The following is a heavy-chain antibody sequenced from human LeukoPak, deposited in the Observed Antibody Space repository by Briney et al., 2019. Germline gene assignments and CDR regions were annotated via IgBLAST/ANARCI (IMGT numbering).Heavy chain of an antibody. CDR1: GFTFSNYA. CDR2: ISGTSGST. J-gene: IGHJ4*02. CDR3: AKDRNSVGSSYNY. Sequence: GGSLRLSCAVSGFTFSNYAMSWVRQAPGKGLEWVADISGTSGSTYYADSVKGRFTISRDNSKNTLYLQMNSLRAEDTAVYYCAKDRNSVGSSYNYWGQGTLVTVSS. V-gene: IGHV3-23*01. D-gene: IGHD6-6*01.